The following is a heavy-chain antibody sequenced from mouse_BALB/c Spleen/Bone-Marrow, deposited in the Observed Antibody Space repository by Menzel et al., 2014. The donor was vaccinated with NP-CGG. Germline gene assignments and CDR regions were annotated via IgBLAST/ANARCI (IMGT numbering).Heavy chain of an antibody. V-gene: IGHV14-4*02. CDR1: GFNIKDYY. CDR3: NALLRKEAMDY. CDR2: IDPENGDT. D-gene: IGHD1-1*01. J-gene: IGHJ4*01. Sequence: VQLQQSGAELVRSGASVKLSCTASGFNIKDYYIHWVKQRPEQGLEWIGWIDPENGDTVYAPKFQGKATMTADTSANTAYLHLSSLTSEDTAVYYCNALLRKEAMDYWGQGTSVTVSS.